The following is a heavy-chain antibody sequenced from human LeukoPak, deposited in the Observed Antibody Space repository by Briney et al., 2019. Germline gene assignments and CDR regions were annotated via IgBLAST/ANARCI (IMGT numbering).Heavy chain of an antibody. CDR3: ASQSAYYDILTGLN. Sequence: KPSETLSLTCTVSGGSISSYYWSWIRQPPGKGLEWIGYIYYSGSTNYNPSLKSRVTISVDTSKNQFSPKLSSVTAADTAVYYCASQSAYYDILTGLNWGQGTMVTVSS. V-gene: IGHV4-59*01. CDR1: GGSISSYY. J-gene: IGHJ3*01. CDR2: IYYSGST. D-gene: IGHD3-9*01.